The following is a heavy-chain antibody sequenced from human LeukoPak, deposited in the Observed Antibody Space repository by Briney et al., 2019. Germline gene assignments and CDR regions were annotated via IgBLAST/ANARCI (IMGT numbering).Heavy chain of an antibody. CDR2: SSAYNGNT. V-gene: IGHV1-18*01. CDR3: ARVPPVPYLADCSGGSCPFGY. D-gene: IGHD2-15*01. J-gene: IGHJ4*02. CDR1: GYTFTSYG. Sequence: ASVKVSCKASGYTFTSYGISWVRQAPAQGLEWMGWSSAYNGNTNYAQKLQGRVTMTTDTSTSTAYVELRSLRSDDTAVYYSARVPPVPYLADCSGGSCPFGYLGQGTLVTVSS.